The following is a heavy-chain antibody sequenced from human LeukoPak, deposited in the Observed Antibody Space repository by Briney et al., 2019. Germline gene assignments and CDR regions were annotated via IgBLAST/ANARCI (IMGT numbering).Heavy chain of an antibody. CDR1: GYTFTDFY. CDR2: INPNSGDT. CDR3: ARENPGVPFDY. V-gene: IGHV1-2*02. Sequence: ASVKVSCKASGYTFTDFYLHWVRQAPGQGLEWMGWINPNSGDTNYAQKFQARVTMTRDTSTNTAYMELSGLKSDDTAVYFCARENPGVPFDYWGQGTLVTVSS. J-gene: IGHJ4*02. D-gene: IGHD3-3*01.